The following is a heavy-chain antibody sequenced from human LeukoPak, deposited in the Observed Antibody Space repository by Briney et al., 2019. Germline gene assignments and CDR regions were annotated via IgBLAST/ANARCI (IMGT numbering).Heavy chain of an antibody. CDR2: IYPGDSDT. Sequence: GESLQISCKGSGYSFTSYWIGWVRQMPGKGLEWMGIIYPGDSDTRYSPSFQGQVTISADKSISTAYLQWSSLKASDTAMYYCARRYCTNGVCSYFDYWGQGTLVTVSS. D-gene: IGHD2-8*01. J-gene: IGHJ4*02. CDR3: ARRYCTNGVCSYFDY. V-gene: IGHV5-51*01. CDR1: GYSFTSYW.